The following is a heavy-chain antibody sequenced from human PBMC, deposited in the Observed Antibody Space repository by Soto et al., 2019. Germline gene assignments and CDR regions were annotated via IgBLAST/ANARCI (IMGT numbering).Heavy chain of an antibody. CDR3: AGNRIVAAFQH. D-gene: IGHD5-12*01. J-gene: IGHJ1*01. Sequence: SETLSLTCTVSGGSISSYYWSWIRQPPGKGLEWIGYIYYSGSTNYNPSLKSRVTISVDTSKNQFSLKLSSVTAADTAVYYCAGNRIVAAFQHWGQGTLVIVSS. V-gene: IGHV4-59*08. CDR1: GGSISSYY. CDR2: IYYSGST.